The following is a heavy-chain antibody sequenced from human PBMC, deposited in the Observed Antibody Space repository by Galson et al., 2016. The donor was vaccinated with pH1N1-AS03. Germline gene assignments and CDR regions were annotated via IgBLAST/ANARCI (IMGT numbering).Heavy chain of an antibody. CDR2: IHYSGST. CDR3: ARYSSSADYFDY. V-gene: IGHV4-59*01. CDR1: GGSISGYF. J-gene: IGHJ4*02. Sequence: TLSLTCTVSGGSISGYFWSWIRQPPGKGLEWIGYIHYSGSTNYNPSLRSRVTISVDASMNQFSLKVNSVTPADTAVYYCARYSSSADYFDYWGQGTLVTVSS. D-gene: IGHD3-22*01.